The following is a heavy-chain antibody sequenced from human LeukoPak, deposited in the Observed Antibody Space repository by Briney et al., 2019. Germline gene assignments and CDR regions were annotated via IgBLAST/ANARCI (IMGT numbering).Heavy chain of an antibody. CDR1: GGSFSGYY. V-gene: IGHV4-34*01. D-gene: IGHD6-19*01. Sequence: TSETLSLTCAVYGGSFSGYYWSWIRQPPGKGLEWIGEINHSGSTNYNPSLKSRVTISVDTSKNQFSLKLSSVTAADTAVYYCARRSDPVYYYYYYMDVWGKGTTVTISS. CDR2: INHSGST. J-gene: IGHJ6*03. CDR3: ARRSDPVYYYYYYMDV.